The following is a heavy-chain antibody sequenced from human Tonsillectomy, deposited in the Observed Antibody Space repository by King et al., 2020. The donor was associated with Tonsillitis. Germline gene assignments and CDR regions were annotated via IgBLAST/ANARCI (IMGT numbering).Heavy chain of an antibody. J-gene: IGHJ4*02. D-gene: IGHD3-16*01. CDR2: SKQRGVT. Sequence: QRKKGGEGMLKNSETLALTGAVSGGSRSVYSWNWIRQTPGRGLEWSGKSKQRGVTTYNPASKGRVTISADTSNNHFSLRLSSVAAADTALYYCARGPSAISGVILTPPTFFDYWGQGGLVTVSA. V-gene: IGHV4-34*01. CDR3: ARGPSAISGVILTPPTFFDY. CDR1: GGSRSVYS.